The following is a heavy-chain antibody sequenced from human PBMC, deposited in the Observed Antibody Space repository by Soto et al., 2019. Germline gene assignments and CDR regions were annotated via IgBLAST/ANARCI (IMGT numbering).Heavy chain of an antibody. V-gene: IGHV3-9*01. J-gene: IGHJ4*02. Sequence: EVQLVESGGGLVQPGRSLRLSCAASGFNFDDYAMHWDRRAPGKGLEWVSGISWSSVTFDYADSVKGRFTISRDNAKNSLYLQMNSLRAEDTAFYYCAKDHDEDFGYDLDYFDYWGQGTLVTVSS. CDR1: GFNFDDYA. CDR2: ISWSSVTF. CDR3: AKDHDEDFGYDLDYFDY. D-gene: IGHD5-12*01.